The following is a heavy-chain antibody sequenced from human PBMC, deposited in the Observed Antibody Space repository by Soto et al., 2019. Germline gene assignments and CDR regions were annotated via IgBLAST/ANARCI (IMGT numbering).Heavy chain of an antibody. V-gene: IGHV1-18*04. J-gene: IGHJ5*02. CDR1: VSPFPTYG. Sequence: ASVKVSSKGTVSPFPTYGISGVRQAPGQGLEGMGWISAYNGNTNYAQKLQGRVTMTTDTSTSTAYMELRSLRSDDTAVYYCARGDNWFDPWGQGTLVTVSS. CDR2: ISAYNGNT. CDR3: ARGDNWFDP.